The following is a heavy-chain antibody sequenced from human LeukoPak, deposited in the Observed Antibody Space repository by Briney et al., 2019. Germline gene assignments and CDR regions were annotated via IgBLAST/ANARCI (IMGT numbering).Heavy chain of an antibody. Sequence: ASVKVSCKTSGYTFTNLDINWLRQAPGQGLEWMGWMSPNSGDTGYAQKFQGRVSMTRDIFKSTAYMELSSLRSEDTAIYYCASDPPNTGDFYYWGLGTLVTVSS. CDR3: ASDPPNTGDFYY. J-gene: IGHJ4*02. D-gene: IGHD1-1*01. CDR1: GYTFTNLD. CDR2: MSPNSGDT. V-gene: IGHV1-8*01.